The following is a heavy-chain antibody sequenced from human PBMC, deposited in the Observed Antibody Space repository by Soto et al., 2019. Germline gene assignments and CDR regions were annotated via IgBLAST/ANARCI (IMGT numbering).Heavy chain of an antibody. CDR1: GYTFTNYG. V-gene: IGHV1-18*01. D-gene: IGHD2-15*01. J-gene: IGHJ4*02. CDR3: ARVRYCRGGSCHSNPLDY. CDR2: ISGYNGNT. Sequence: QVQLVQSGTEVKKPGASVTVSCKTYGYTFTNYGISWVRQAPGQGPEWMGWISGYNGNTDYAQNLQDRVTMTTDTSTSTAYMELRSLRSDDTAVYYCARVRYCRGGSCHSNPLDYWGQGTLVTVSS.